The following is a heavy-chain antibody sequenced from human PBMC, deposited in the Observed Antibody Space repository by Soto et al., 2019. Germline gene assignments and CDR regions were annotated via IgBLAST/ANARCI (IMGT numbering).Heavy chain of an antibody. CDR3: ARGGGYDSFDY. CDR2: INHLETT. CDR1: GASSSYGFYS. Sequence: SDTLSLTCTFSGASSSYGFYSWSWIRQSPGKGLEWIGYINHLETTFYNPSFESRLTLSIDRTKNQFSLKLNSMTAADRAVYYCARGGGYDSFDYWGQGILVTV. V-gene: IGHV4-30-2*06. D-gene: IGHD5-12*01. J-gene: IGHJ4*02.